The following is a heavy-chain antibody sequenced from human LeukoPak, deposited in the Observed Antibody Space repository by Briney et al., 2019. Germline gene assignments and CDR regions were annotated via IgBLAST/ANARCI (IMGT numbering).Heavy chain of an antibody. J-gene: IGHJ4*02. D-gene: IGHD2-2*01. Sequence: PSETLSLTCTVSGGSISSSSYYWGWIRQPPEKGLEWIGSIYYSGSTYYNPSLKSRVTISVDTSKNQFSLKLSSVTAADTAVYYCARHTRLTIVVVPAAIDYWGQGTLVTVSS. V-gene: IGHV4-39*01. CDR3: ARHTRLTIVVVPAAIDY. CDR2: IYYSGST. CDR1: GGSISSSSYY.